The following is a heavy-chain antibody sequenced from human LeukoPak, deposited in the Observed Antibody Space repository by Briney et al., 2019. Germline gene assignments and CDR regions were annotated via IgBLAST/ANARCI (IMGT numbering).Heavy chain of an antibody. CDR2: ISSSGDRT. J-gene: IGHJ4*02. Sequence: GGSLRLSRAASGFNFNNYAMSWVRQAPGKGLEWVSAISSSGDRTDYAGSVKGRFTISRDNSKNTLDLQMNSLRADDTAVYYCAKHRQWELLPLDYWGQGTLVTVSS. D-gene: IGHD1-26*01. CDR1: GFNFNNYA. CDR3: AKHRQWELLPLDY. V-gene: IGHV3-23*01.